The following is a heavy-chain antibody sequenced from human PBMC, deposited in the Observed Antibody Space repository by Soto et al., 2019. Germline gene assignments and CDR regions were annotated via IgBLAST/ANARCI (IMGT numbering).Heavy chain of an antibody. J-gene: IGHJ4*02. CDR2: ISASNSNT. D-gene: IGHD6-13*01. V-gene: IGHV1-18*01. Sequence: QVQLVQSGAEVKKPGASVKVSCKASGYTFTTYGISWVRQAPGQGLEWMGWISASNSNTYYGQKFQGRVTMTTDSFTSTAYMELSSLTSDDTAVYYCARALPYSSSGDSWGRGTLVTVSS. CDR3: ARALPYSSSGDS. CDR1: GYTFTTYG.